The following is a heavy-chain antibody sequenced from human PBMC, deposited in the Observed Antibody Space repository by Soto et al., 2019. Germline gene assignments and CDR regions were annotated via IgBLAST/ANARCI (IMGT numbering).Heavy chain of an antibody. Sequence: QITLKESGPTLVKPTQTLTLTCTFSGFSLSADGVGVGWIRQPPGKALEWLALIYWDDDKRYRPSLKSRLTITKXPXKXXLVLTMTNMDPVDTATYYCAHAYGGTSWPNDAFDVWGQGTVVTVSS. D-gene: IGHD2-2*01. V-gene: IGHV2-5*02. CDR3: AHAYGGTSWPNDAFDV. CDR2: IYWDDDK. CDR1: GFSLSADGVG. J-gene: IGHJ3*01.